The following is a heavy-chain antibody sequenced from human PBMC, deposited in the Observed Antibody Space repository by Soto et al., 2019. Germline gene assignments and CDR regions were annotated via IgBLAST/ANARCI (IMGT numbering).Heavy chain of an antibody. J-gene: IGHJ4*02. CDR1: GGSISSYY. CDR2: IYYSGNR. Sequence: TLSLTCTVSGGSISSYYWSWIRQPPGKGLEWIGYIYYSGNRNYNPSLKSRVIISVDTSKNQFSLKLSSVTAADTAVYYCVRDRGYSGYDYWGQGTLVTVSS. CDR3: VRDRGYSGYDY. D-gene: IGHD5-12*01. V-gene: IGHV4-59*01.